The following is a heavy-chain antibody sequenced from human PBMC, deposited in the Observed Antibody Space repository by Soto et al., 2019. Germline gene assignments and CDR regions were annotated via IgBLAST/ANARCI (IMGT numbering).Heavy chain of an antibody. V-gene: IGHV5-51*01. CDR3: ARHHYGDYMLNWFDP. CDR1: GYTFSSHW. CDR2: IFGGDSDT. J-gene: IGHJ5*02. D-gene: IGHD4-17*01. Sequence: GESLKISCKGSGYTFSSHWIAWVRQMPVKGLEWMGMIFGGDSDTRYSPSFQGQVTFSADKSINTAYLQWNSLKASDTAMYYCARHHYGDYMLNWFDPWGQGTLVTVSS.